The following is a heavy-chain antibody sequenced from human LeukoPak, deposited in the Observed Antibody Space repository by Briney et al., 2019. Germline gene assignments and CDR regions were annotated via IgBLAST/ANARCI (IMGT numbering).Heavy chain of an antibody. CDR2: ISGSGGST. Sequence: GGSLRLSCAASGFTFSSYAMSWVRQAPGKGLEWVSAISGSGGSTYYADSVKGRFTISRDNSKNTLYLQMNSLRAEDTAVYYRAKGSVLNYEVPFDYWGQGTLVTVSS. CDR1: GFTFSSYA. V-gene: IGHV3-23*01. J-gene: IGHJ4*02. CDR3: AKGSVLNYEVPFDY. D-gene: IGHD4-23*01.